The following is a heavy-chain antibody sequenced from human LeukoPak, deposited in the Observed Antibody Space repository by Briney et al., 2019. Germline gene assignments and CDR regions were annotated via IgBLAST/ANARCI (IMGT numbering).Heavy chain of an antibody. CDR2: IYYSGST. CDR1: GGSFSGYY. V-gene: IGHV4-59*08. D-gene: IGHD2-2*01. J-gene: IGHJ6*02. Sequence: SETLSLTCAVYGGSFSGYYWSWIRQPPGKGLEWIGYIYYSGSTNYNPSLKSRVTISVDTSKNQFSLKLSSVTAADTAVYYCAQGVPAAIDTVFFGGWYGMDVWGQGTTVTVSS. CDR3: AQGVPAAIDTVFFGGWYGMDV.